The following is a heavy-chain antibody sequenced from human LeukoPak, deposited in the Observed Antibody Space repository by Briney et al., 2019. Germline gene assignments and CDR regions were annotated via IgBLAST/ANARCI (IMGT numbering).Heavy chain of an antibody. J-gene: IGHJ4*02. Sequence: GASVKVSCKASGYTFTSYGISWVRQAPGQGLEGMGWISAYNGNTNYAQRLQGRVTMTTDTSTSTAYMELRSLRSDDTAVYYCARDLRIAVAGRVFDYWGQGTLVTVSS. V-gene: IGHV1-18*04. CDR2: ISAYNGNT. CDR3: ARDLRIAVAGRVFDY. D-gene: IGHD6-19*01. CDR1: GYTFTSYG.